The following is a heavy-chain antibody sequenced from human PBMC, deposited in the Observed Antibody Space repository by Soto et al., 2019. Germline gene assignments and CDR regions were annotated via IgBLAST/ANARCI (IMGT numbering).Heavy chain of an antibody. Sequence: EVQLVESGGGLVKPGGSLRLSCAASGFTFSNAWMNWVRQAPGKGLEWVGRIKSKTDGGTTDYAAPVKGRFTISRDDSKNTLYLQMTSLKTEDTAVYYCTKGLFDFWSGYYHNWFDPWGQGTLVTVSS. CDR3: TKGLFDFWSGYYHNWFDP. V-gene: IGHV3-15*07. J-gene: IGHJ5*02. CDR1: GFTFSNAW. D-gene: IGHD3-3*01. CDR2: IKSKTDGGTT.